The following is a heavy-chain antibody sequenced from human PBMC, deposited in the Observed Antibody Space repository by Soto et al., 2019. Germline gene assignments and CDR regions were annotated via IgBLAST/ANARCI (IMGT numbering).Heavy chain of an antibody. D-gene: IGHD6-19*01. V-gene: IGHV3-43*01. CDR2: ISWDGGST. CDR1: GFTFDDHT. CDR3: SKASISGWYDDFYYGMDV. J-gene: IGHJ6*02. Sequence: GGSLRLSCAASGFTFDDHTMHWVRQAPGKGLEWVSLISWDGGSTYYADSVKGRFTISRDNSKNSLYLQMNSLRTEDTALYYLSKASISGWYDDFYYGMDVWGQGTTVTVSS.